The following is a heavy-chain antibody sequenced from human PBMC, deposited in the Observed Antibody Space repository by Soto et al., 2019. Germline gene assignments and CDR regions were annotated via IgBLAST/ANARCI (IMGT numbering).Heavy chain of an antibody. V-gene: IGHV4-39*02. Sequence: QLQLQESGPGLVKSSETLSLTCTVSGGSISNSNYFWGWIRQAPGKGLEWIGSILYTGTTYYNSSLEGRVANYVDTSNNHFSLKLNSVTAADTAVYYCARLGWGDGDSDYWGQGTLVTVSS. J-gene: IGHJ4*02. D-gene: IGHD2-21*01. CDR2: ILYTGTT. CDR3: ARLGWGDGDSDY. CDR1: GGSISNSNYF.